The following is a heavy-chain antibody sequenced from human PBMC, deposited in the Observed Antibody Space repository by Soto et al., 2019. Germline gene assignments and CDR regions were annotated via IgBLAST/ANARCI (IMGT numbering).Heavy chain of an antibody. Sequence: QVQLVQSGAEVKKPGSSVKVSCKASGGTFSSYAISWVRQAPGQGLEWMGGIIPISGTANYAQRFQGRVTITADESPSTAYMAPSSLRSEDTAVYYCARPQGSSTSLEIYYYYYYGMDVWGQGTTVTVSS. V-gene: IGHV1-69*01. CDR2: IIPISGTA. CDR1: GGTFSSYA. D-gene: IGHD2-2*01. CDR3: ARPQGSSTSLEIYYYYYYGMDV. J-gene: IGHJ6*02.